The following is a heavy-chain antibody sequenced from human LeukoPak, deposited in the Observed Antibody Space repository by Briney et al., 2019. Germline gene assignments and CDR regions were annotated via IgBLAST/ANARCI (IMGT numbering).Heavy chain of an antibody. V-gene: IGHV3-23*01. J-gene: IGHJ4*02. CDR2: ISGGATRT. CDR1: GFIFHTYD. Sequence: GGSLRLSCAASGFIFHTYDMSWVRQAPGKGPVWVSGISGGATRTYYTDSVTGRLTISRDNSKNTLYLQMNSLRGEDTAVYFCAKGGGRGDYDLTGRFSTHFDSWGQETPVIVSS. D-gene: IGHD4-17*01. CDR3: AKGGGRGDYDLTGRFSTHFDS.